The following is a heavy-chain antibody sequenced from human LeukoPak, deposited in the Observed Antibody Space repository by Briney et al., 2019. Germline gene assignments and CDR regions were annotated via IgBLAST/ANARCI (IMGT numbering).Heavy chain of an antibody. Sequence: SETLSLTCAVYGGSFSGYYWSWIRQPPGKGLEWIGEINHSGSTNYNPSLKSRVTISVDTSKNQFSLKLSSVTAADTAVYYCARALPGDYYYDSSGYQNWFDPWGQGTLVTVSS. J-gene: IGHJ5*02. CDR3: ARALPGDYYYDSSGYQNWFDP. V-gene: IGHV4-34*01. D-gene: IGHD3-22*01. CDR1: GGSFSGYY. CDR2: INHSGST.